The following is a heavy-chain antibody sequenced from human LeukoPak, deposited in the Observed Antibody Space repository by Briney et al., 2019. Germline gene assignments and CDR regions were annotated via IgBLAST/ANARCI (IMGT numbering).Heavy chain of an antibody. J-gene: IGHJ3*01. CDR2: VFHSGGT. CDR3: ARAVGAWAAFDV. D-gene: IGHD1-26*01. V-gene: IGHV4-4*02. Sequence: SETLSLTCVVPGASIRGTDWWSWVRQAPGKGLEWIGEVFHSGGTNYNLSLKSRVTLSVDKSKNQFSLKLTSLTAADTAVYYCARAVGAWAAFDVWGQGTMVAVSS. CDR1: GASIRGTDW.